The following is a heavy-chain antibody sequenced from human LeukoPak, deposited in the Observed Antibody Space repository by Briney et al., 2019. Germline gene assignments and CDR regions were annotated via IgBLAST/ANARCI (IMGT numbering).Heavy chain of an antibody. Sequence: SETLSLTCAVYGGSFSGYYWSWIRQPPGKGLEWIAEINHSGSTNYNPSLKSRVTISVDTSKNQFSLKLSSVTAADTAVYYCASRPNYDFYSGGNYWGQGTLVTVSS. D-gene: IGHD3-3*01. CDR2: INHSGST. CDR3: ASRPNYDFYSGGNY. CDR1: GGSFSGYY. V-gene: IGHV4-34*01. J-gene: IGHJ4*02.